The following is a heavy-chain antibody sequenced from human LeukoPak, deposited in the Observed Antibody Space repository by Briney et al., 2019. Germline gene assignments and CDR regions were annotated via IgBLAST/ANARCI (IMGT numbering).Heavy chain of an antibody. CDR1: GGSISSGDYY. CDR2: IYYSGST. V-gene: IGHV4-30-4*08. CDR3: ARVRYCSSTSCYKEGYFDY. Sequence: SQTLSLTCTVSGGSISSGDYYWSWIRQPPGKGLEWIGYIYYSGSTYYNPSLKSRVTISVDTSKNQFSLKPSSVTAADTAVYYCARVRYCSSTSCYKEGYFDYWGQGTLVTVSS. D-gene: IGHD2-2*02. J-gene: IGHJ4*02.